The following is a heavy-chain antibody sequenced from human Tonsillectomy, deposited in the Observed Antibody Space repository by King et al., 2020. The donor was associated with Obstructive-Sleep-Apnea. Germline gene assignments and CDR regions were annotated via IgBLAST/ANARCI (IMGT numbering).Heavy chain of an antibody. J-gene: IGHJ4*02. D-gene: IGHD3-9*01. Sequence: VQLVESGGGLVQPGGSLRLSCAASGFTFSSYSMNWVRQAPGKGLEWVSYISSSSSTIYYADSVKGRFTFSRDNAKNSLYLQMNSLRAEDTAVYYCASSGDILTGYYFDYWGQGTLVTVSS. CDR3: ASSGDILTGYYFDY. CDR2: ISSSSSTI. CDR1: GFTFSSYS. V-gene: IGHV3-48*04.